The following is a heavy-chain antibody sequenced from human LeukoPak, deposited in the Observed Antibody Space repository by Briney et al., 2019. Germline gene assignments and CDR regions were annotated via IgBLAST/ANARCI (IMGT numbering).Heavy chain of an antibody. CDR3: ARVDSLWFGELFQTQYGMDV. D-gene: IGHD3-10*01. J-gene: IGHJ6*02. CDR2: MNPNSGNT. CDR1: GYTFTSYD. V-gene: IGHV1-8*01. Sequence: ASVKVSCKASGYTFTSYDINWVRQATGQGLEWMGWMNPNSGNTGYAQKFQGRVTMTRNTSISTAYMELSSLRSEDTAVYYCARVDSLWFGELFQTQYGMDVWGQGTTVTVSS.